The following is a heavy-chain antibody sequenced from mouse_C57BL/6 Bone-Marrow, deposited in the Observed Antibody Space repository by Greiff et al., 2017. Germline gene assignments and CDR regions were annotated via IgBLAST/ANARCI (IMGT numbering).Heavy chain of an antibody. CDR2: IYPRSGNT. CDR1: GYTFTSYG. Sequence: VKLMESGAELARPGASVKLSCKASGYTFTSYGISWVKQRTGQGLEWIGEIYPRSGNTYYNEKFKGKATLTADKSSSTAYMELRSLTSADSAVYFCANLLWYFYAMDYWGQGTSVTVSS. CDR3: ANLLWYFYAMDY. V-gene: IGHV1-81*01. J-gene: IGHJ4*01. D-gene: IGHD2-1*01.